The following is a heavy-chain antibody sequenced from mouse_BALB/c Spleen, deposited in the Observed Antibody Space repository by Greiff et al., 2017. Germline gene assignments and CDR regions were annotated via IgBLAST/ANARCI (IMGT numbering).Heavy chain of an antibody. CDR1: GFNIKDTY. CDR3: ARSGEYGNYEAMDY. D-gene: IGHD2-10*02. Sequence: LVESGAELVKPGASVKLSCTASGFNIKDTYMHWVKQRPEQGLEWIGRIDPANGNTKYDPKFQGKATITADTSSNTAYLQLSSLTSEDTAVYYCARSGEYGNYEAMDYWGQGTSVTVSS. CDR2: IDPANGNT. V-gene: IGHV14-3*02. J-gene: IGHJ4*01.